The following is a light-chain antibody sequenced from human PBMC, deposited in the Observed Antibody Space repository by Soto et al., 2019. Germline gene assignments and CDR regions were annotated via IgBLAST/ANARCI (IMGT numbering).Light chain of an antibody. J-gene: IGKJ2*01. Sequence: EIVLTQSPGTLSLSPGERATLSCRASQSVSSSYLAWYQQKPGQAPRLLIYGASSRATGIPDRFSGSGSGTDFTLTIRRRETEDFAVYYCQQYGSSPPYTFGQGTKLEIK. CDR2: GAS. CDR1: QSVSSSY. CDR3: QQYGSSPPYT. V-gene: IGKV3-20*01.